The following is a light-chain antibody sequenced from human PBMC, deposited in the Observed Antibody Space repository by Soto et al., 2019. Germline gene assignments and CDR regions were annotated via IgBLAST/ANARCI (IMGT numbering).Light chain of an antibody. Sequence: EVVLTQSPGTLSLSPGERATLYCRASPSVSSYLAWYQQKPGQAPRLLIYDASNRTTGIPARFSGSGSGTGFTLTISRLEPEDFAVYYCQQYGSSPITFGQGTRLEI. CDR2: DAS. V-gene: IGKV3-20*01. CDR3: QQYGSSPIT. CDR1: PSVSSY. J-gene: IGKJ5*01.